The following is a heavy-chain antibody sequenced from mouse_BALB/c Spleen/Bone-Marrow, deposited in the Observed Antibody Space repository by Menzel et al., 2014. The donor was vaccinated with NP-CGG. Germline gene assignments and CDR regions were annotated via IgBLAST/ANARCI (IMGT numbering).Heavy chain of an antibody. CDR3: ARSNDYDPLAY. J-gene: IGHJ3*01. Sequence: VQLQQSGAGLVRPGSSVKISCKGSGYAFSSYWMNWVKQRPGQGLEWIGQIYPGDGDTNNNGKFKGKATLTADKSSTTVYMQLSSLTSEDSAVYFCARSNDYDPLAYWGQGTLVTVSA. V-gene: IGHV1-80*01. CDR1: GYAFSSYW. CDR2: IYPGDGDT. D-gene: IGHD2-4*01.